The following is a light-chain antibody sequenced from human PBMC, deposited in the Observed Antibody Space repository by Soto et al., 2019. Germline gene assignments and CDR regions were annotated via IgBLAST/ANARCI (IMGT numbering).Light chain of an antibody. J-gene: IGKJ3*01. Sequence: EIVLTQSPGTLSLSAGERATLSCRASQTISSNYLPWYQQKPDQAPRLLIFGAYYRATGISDRFSGSGSGTAVTLTISRLEPEDFAVHYCQQYRSSPPACTFGPGTKVDSK. V-gene: IGKV3-20*01. CDR3: QQYRSSPPACT. CDR1: QTISSNY. CDR2: GAY.